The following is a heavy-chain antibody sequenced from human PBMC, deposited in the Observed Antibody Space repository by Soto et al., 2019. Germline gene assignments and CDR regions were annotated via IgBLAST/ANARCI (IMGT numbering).Heavy chain of an antibody. CDR3: ARAIGVVIIDVMDV. CDR1: GYTFTSYD. D-gene: IGHD3-3*01. Sequence: GASVKVSCKASGYTFTSYDINWVRQATGQGLEWMGWMNPNSGNTGYAQKFQGRVTMTRNTSISTAYMELSSLRSEGTAVYYCARAIGVVIIDVMDVWGQGRTGTVSS. J-gene: IGHJ6*02. V-gene: IGHV1-8*01. CDR2: MNPNSGNT.